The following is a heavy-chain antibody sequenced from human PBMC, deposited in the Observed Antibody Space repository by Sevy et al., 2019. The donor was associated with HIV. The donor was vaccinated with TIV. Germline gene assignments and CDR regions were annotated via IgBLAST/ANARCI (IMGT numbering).Heavy chain of an antibody. CDR3: AKDLGDFWSGYSEPYY. CDR1: GFTFSRYG. Sequence: GGSLRLSCAASGFTFSRYGMHWVRQAPGKGLEWVAFIRYDGSNKYYADSVKGRFTISRDDSKNTLYLQMNILRADDTAVYYCAKDLGDFWSGYSEPYYWGQGTLVTVSS. J-gene: IGHJ4*02. V-gene: IGHV3-30*02. CDR2: IRYDGSNK. D-gene: IGHD3-3*01.